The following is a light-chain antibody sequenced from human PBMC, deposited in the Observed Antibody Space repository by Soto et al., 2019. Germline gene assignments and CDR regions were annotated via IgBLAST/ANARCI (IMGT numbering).Light chain of an antibody. CDR1: SGSIASNY. J-gene: IGLJ2*01. CDR3: QSYHSGNVV. Sequence: NFMLTQPHSVSESPGKTVIISCTRSSGSIASNYVQWYQQRPGSAPTPVIYEDNERPSGVPVRFSGSIDSSSNSASLTISGLKTDDEADYYCQSYHSGNVVFGGGTKLTV. CDR2: EDN. V-gene: IGLV6-57*04.